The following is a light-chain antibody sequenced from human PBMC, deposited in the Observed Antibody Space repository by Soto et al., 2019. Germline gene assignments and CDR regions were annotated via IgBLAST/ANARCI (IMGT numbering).Light chain of an antibody. CDR1: QSVRSSY. J-gene: IGKJ4*01. CDR3: QHYGSPLT. Sequence: EIVLTQSPGTLSLSPGGRTTLSCRARQSVRSSYLAWYQQRPGQAPRLLIFGASFRATGIPDRFSGSGSGTDFTLTISRLEPEDFAVYYCQHYGSPLTFGGGTKVDIK. CDR2: GAS. V-gene: IGKV3-20*01.